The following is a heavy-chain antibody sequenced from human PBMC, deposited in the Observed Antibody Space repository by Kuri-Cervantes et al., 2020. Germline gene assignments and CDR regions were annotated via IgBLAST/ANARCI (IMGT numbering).Heavy chain of an antibody. Sequence: GGSLRLSCAASGFAFSSYVLHWVRRAPGKGLEWVANIKQDGSEKYYVDSVKGRFTISRDNAKNSLYLQMNSLRAEDTAVYYCARDVTMLFDYWGQGTLVTVSS. J-gene: IGHJ4*02. CDR2: IKQDGSEK. D-gene: IGHD2-2*01. CDR1: GFAFSSYV. V-gene: IGHV3-7*01. CDR3: ARDVTMLFDY.